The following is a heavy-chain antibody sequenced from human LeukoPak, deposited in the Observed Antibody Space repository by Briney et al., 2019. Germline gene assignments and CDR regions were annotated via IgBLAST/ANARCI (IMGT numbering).Heavy chain of an antibody. CDR3: GKFRYGYMGLDS. CDR2: INHSGSI. V-gene: IGHV4-34*01. CDR1: GGSFSGYY. J-gene: IGHJ4*02. D-gene: IGHD5-24*01. Sequence: SETMSLTCRVYGGSFSGYYWTWVRQPPGKGLEWMGEINHSGSINYNPSLKSRVIMSVDTSKNQFSLNARSVAAADTAVYYCGKFRYGYMGLDSWGQGTLVTVSS.